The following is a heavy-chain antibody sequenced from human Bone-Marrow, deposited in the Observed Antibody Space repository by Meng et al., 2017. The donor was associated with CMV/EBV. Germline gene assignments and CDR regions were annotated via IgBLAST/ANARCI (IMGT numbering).Heavy chain of an antibody. CDR3: AKYYASGNYYNLFDY. CDR1: VFPFSSYA. V-gene: IGHV3-23*01. D-gene: IGHD3-10*01. CDR2: ISGGGGST. J-gene: IGHJ4*02. Sequence: SVFPFSSYALGWFHQPPGKGLEGVSAISGGGGSTYYADSVEGRFTISRDNSKNTLYLKMNSLRADDTAVFYCAKYYASGNYYNLFDYWGQGTLVTVSS.